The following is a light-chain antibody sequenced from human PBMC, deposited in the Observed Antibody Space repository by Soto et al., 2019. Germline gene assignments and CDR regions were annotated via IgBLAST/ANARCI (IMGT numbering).Light chain of an antibody. CDR3: QQYNSYSPET. Sequence: AIQVTQSPSSLSASARDRLMVSCRASQGIRNDLGWYQQKPGKAPKLLIYDASSLESGVPSRFSGSGSGTEFTLTISSLQPDDFATYYCQQYNSYSPETFGQGTKVDIK. J-gene: IGKJ1*01. V-gene: IGKV1-13*02. CDR1: QGIRND. CDR2: DAS.